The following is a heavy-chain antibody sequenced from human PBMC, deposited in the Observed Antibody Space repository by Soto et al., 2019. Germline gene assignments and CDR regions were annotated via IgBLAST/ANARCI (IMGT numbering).Heavy chain of an antibody. D-gene: IGHD1-1*01. CDR3: ARTSLYDNSFSYYGVDV. CDR1: GGAFSGPF. J-gene: IGHJ6*02. CDR2: INHNGYT. V-gene: IGHV4-34*01. Sequence: SETPSLTCAVYGGAFSGPFWNWIRLSPGKGLEWIGEINHNGYTNYNPSLKSRVTISVDTSKNQFSLKLSSVTAADTAVYYCARTSLYDNSFSYYGVDVWGQGTTVTASS.